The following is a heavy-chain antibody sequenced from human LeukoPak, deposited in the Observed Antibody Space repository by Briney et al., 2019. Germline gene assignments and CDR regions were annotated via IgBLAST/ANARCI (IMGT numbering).Heavy chain of an antibody. CDR2: ISYDGSNK. D-gene: IGHD6-19*01. V-gene: IGHV3-30-3*01. J-gene: IGHJ4*02. Sequence: GGSLRLSCAASGFTFSSYAMHWVRQAPGKGLEWVAVISYDGSNKYYADSVKGRFTISRDNSKNTLYLQMNSLRAEDTAVYYCARDRMAGQEYYFDYWGQGTLVTVSS. CDR3: ARDRMAGQEYYFDY. CDR1: GFTFSSYA.